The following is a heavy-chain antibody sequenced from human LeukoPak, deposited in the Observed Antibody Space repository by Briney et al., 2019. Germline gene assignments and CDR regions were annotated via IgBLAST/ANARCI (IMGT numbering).Heavy chain of an antibody. Sequence: SETLSLTCAVYGGSISSGGYYWSWIRQPPGKGLEWIGYIYHSGSTYYNPSLKSRVTISVDRSKNQFSLKLSSVTAADTAVYYCARLHAFDIWGQGTMVTVSS. CDR1: GGSISSGGYY. V-gene: IGHV4-30-2*01. CDR2: IYHSGST. J-gene: IGHJ3*02. CDR3: ARLHAFDI.